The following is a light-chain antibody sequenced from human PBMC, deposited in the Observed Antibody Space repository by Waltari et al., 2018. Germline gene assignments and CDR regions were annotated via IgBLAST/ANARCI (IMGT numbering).Light chain of an antibody. CDR3: QQSYSTPLT. CDR1: QSISSY. Sequence: DIQMTQSPSSLSASVGDRVTITCRASQSISSYLNWYQQKPGKAPKLLIYAASSLQSGVPSRFSGSGAGTDLTLTISSLQPEDFATYYCQQSYSTPLTFGGGTKVASK. J-gene: IGKJ4*01. V-gene: IGKV1-39*01. CDR2: AAS.